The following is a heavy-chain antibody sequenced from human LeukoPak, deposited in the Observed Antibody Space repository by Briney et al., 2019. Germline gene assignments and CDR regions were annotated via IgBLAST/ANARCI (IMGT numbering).Heavy chain of an antibody. CDR1: GFTFSSFG. CDR2: IHNYETTE. Sequence: GGSLRLSCTTSGFTFSSFGMHWVRQTPGKGLEWLTFIHNYETTEYYADSAKGRFTISRDNSKNTVYLQMNSLRIEDTAVYYCAKDDPTGRYLWGQGTLVTVSS. V-gene: IGHV3-30*02. J-gene: IGHJ4*02. D-gene: IGHD1-26*01. CDR3: AKDDPTGRYL.